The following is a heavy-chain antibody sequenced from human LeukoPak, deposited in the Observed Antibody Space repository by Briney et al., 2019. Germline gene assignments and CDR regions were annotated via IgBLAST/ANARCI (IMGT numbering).Heavy chain of an antibody. CDR3: ARALDYNDSSGYYN. CDR1: GGSFSGYY. V-gene: IGHV4-34*01. CDR2: INHSGST. J-gene: IGHJ4*02. Sequence: SETLSLTCAVYGGSFSGYYWSWIRQPPGKGLEWIGEINHSGSTNYNPSLKSRVTISVDTSKNQFSLKLSSVTAADTAVYYCARALDYNDSSGYYNWGQGTLVTVSS. D-gene: IGHD3-22*01.